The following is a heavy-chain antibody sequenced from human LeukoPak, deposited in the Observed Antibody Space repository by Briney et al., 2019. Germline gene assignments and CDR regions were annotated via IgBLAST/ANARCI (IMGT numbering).Heavy chain of an antibody. Sequence: SETLSLTCTVSGGSISGSSYYWGWIRQPPGKGLEWIGSIYYSGSTYYNPSLKSRVTISVDTSKNQFSLKLNSVTATDTAVYYCARAAQGFDYWGQGTLVTVSS. CDR2: IYYSGST. V-gene: IGHV4-39*02. J-gene: IGHJ4*02. CDR3: ARAAQGFDY. CDR1: GGSISGSSYY.